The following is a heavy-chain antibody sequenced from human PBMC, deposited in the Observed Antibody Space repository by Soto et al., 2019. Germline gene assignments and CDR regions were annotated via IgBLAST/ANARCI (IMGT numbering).Heavy chain of an antibody. D-gene: IGHD5-12*01. CDR3: APVGIGTTTVDY. CDR1: GGSISSSTYY. V-gene: IGHV4-39*02. J-gene: IGHJ4*02. CDR2: IYYSGAT. Sequence: QLQLRESGPGLVQPSETLSLTCLVSGGSISSSTYYWGWIRQPPGRGLEWIGSIYYSGATYYNPSLRSRITISMDKSKHHFSLKLTAETAADTAIYYCAPVGIGTTTVDYWGQGTLVTVSS.